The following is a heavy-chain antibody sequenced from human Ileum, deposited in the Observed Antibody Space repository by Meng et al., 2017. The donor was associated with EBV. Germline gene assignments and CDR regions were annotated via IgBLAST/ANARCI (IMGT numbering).Heavy chain of an antibody. Sequence: EVRLVGTGGGLVKLGGSLRLSCTASGFTFSAYTMNWVRQAPGKGLEWVSSISGSSTYLYYAESLKGRFTISRDNAKSSLYLQMTSLRAEDTAVYYCTRGINNDFWGQGTLVTVSS. CDR3: TRGINNDF. V-gene: IGHV3-21*01. D-gene: IGHD2-21*01. CDR1: GFTFSAYT. CDR2: ISGSSTYL. J-gene: IGHJ4*02.